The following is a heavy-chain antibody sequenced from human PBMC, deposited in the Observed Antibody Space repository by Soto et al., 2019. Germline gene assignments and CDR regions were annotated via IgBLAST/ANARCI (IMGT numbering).Heavy chain of an antibody. CDR3: ARDGYCSSTSCYIDYYGMDV. CDR2: ISSSGSTI. J-gene: IGHJ6*02. V-gene: IGHV3-11*01. CDR1: GFTSSDYY. D-gene: IGHD2-2*03. Sequence: GGSLRLSCAASGFTSSDYYMSWIRQAPGKGLEWVSYISSSGSTIYYADSVKGRFTISRDNAKNSLYPQMDSLRAEDTAVYYCARDGYCSSTSCYIDYYGMDVWGQGTTVTVSS.